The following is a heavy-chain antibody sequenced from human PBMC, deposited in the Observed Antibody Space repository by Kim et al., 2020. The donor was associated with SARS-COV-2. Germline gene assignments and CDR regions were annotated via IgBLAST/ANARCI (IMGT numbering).Heavy chain of an antibody. D-gene: IGHD6-13*01. CDR3: ARTDFAAAGNY. CDR2: T. Sequence: TYGGDYVEGRFTVSRDKAKNSLSLQMNSLRAEDTAVYYCARTDFAAAGNYWGQGTLVTVSS. V-gene: IGHV3-7*03. J-gene: IGHJ4*02.